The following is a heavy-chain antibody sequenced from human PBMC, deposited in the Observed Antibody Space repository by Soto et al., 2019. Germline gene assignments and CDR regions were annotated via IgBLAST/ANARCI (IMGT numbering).Heavy chain of an antibody. V-gene: IGHV3-23*01. Sequence: GGSLRLSCAASGFMFSTYAMNWVRQAPGKGLEWVSAISSSGDSAYYAESVRGRFTISRDNSINTLYLQMRSLRPEDTAVYYCAHPRGYGVFDAVDIWGQGTMVTVSS. CDR3: AHPRGYGVFDAVDI. CDR2: ISSSGDSA. J-gene: IGHJ3*02. CDR1: GFMFSTYA. D-gene: IGHD4-17*01.